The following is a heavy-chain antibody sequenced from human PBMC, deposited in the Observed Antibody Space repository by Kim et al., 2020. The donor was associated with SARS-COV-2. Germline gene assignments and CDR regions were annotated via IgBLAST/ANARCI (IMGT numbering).Heavy chain of an antibody. Sequence: SETLSLTCAVYGGSFSGYYWSWIRQPPGKGLEWIGEINHSGSTNYNPSLKSRVTISVDTSKNQFSLKLSSVTAADTAVYYCARGPRYDFWSGYYLVYFDYWGQGTLVTVSS. CDR3: ARGPRYDFWSGYYLVYFDY. J-gene: IGHJ4*02. CDR1: GGSFSGYY. CDR2: INHSGST. D-gene: IGHD3-3*01. V-gene: IGHV4-34*01.